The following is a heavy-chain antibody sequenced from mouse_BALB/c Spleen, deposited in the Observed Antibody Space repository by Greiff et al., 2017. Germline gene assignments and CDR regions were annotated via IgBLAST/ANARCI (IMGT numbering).Heavy chain of an antibody. V-gene: IGHV14-3*02. CDR1: GFNIKDTY. CDR2: IDPANGNT. J-gene: IGHJ3*01. CDR3: AVRAWFAY. Sequence: EVQLQQSGAELVKPGASVKLSCTASGFNIKDTYMHWVKQRPEQGLEWIGRIDPANGNTKYDPKFQGKATITADTSSNTAYLQLSSLTSEDTAVYYCAVRAWFAYWGQGTLVTVSA.